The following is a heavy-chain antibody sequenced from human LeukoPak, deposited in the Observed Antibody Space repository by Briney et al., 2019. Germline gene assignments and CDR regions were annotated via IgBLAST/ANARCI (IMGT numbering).Heavy chain of an antibody. J-gene: IGHJ1*01. CDR3: ARAPSEIGGYYPEYFRH. V-gene: IGHV3-74*01. CDR2: IKSDGST. CDR1: GFTFSPYW. D-gene: IGHD3-22*01. Sequence: PGGSLRLSCAASGFTFSPYWMHWVRQAPGKGLVWVSRIKSDGSTNYADSVKGRFTISRDNAKNTVSLQMNSLRAEGTGVYFCARAPSEIGGYYPEYFRHWGQGTLVTVSS.